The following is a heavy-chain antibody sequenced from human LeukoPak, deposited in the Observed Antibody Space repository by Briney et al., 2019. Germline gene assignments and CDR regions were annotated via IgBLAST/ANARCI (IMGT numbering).Heavy chain of an antibody. V-gene: IGHV4-61*02. CDR2: IYTSGNT. CDR3: ARRASLGRYIYYHGMDV. J-gene: IGHJ6*02. Sequence: SETLSLTCTVSGGSVSSGGYYLSWIRQPADKGLEYIGRIYTSGNTNYNPSLGSRVTMSVDTSKSQFSLRVSSVTAADTAVYYCARRASLGRYIYYHGMDVWGQGTTVTVS. CDR1: GGSVSSGGYY. D-gene: IGHD1-26*01.